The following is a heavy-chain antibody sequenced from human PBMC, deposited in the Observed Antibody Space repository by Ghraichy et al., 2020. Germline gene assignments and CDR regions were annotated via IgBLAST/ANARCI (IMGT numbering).Heavy chain of an antibody. Sequence: SETLSLTCAVYGGSFSGYYWSWIRQPPGKGLEWIGEINHSGSTNYNPSLKSRVTISADTSKKQFSLKLSSVTAADTAVYYCAREGGGYKSHRRYNWFDPWGHGTLVTVSS. V-gene: IGHV4-34*01. CDR2: INHSGST. D-gene: IGHD5-24*01. J-gene: IGHJ5*02. CDR1: GGSFSGYY. CDR3: AREGGGYKSHRRYNWFDP.